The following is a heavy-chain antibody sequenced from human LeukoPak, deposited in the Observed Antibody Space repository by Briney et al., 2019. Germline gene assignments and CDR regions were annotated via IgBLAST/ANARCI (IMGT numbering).Heavy chain of an antibody. D-gene: IGHD3-10*01. CDR3: ARSRELLDFDT. J-gene: IGHJ4*02. CDR1: GYNFSDYT. CDR2: INPSSNAA. Sequence: ASVKVSCKTSGYNFSDYTIHWVRRAPGQGLEWMGWINPSSNAANYAQRFEGRVSLTRDTSISTADMVLTSLTSDDTGVYYCARSRELLDFDTWGQGTLVSVSS. V-gene: IGHV1-2*02.